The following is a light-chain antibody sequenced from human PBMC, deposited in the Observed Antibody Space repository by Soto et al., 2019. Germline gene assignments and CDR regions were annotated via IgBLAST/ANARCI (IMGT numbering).Light chain of an antibody. CDR1: ESVSSTH. Sequence: EIVLTQSPGTLSLSPGERATLSCRASESVSSTHLAWYQQKPGQAPRLLIHSASNRATGVPDRFIGSGSGTDFTLIISRLEPEDFAVYYCSQYGSAPGTFGQGTKVEIK. CDR2: SAS. CDR3: SQYGSAPGT. J-gene: IGKJ1*01. V-gene: IGKV3-20*01.